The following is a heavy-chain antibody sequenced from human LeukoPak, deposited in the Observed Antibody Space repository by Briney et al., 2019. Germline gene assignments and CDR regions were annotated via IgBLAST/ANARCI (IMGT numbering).Heavy chain of an antibody. CDR3: ARVRSAYYYYYGMDV. CDR1: GFTFSSYW. V-gene: IGHV3-33*08. J-gene: IGHJ6*02. CDR2: IWYDGSNK. Sequence: GGSLRLSCAASGFTFSSYWMHWVRQAPGKGLEWVAVIWYDGSNKYYADSVKGRFTISRDNSKNTLYLQMNSLRAEDTAVYYCARVRSAYYYYYGMDVWGQGTTVTVSS.